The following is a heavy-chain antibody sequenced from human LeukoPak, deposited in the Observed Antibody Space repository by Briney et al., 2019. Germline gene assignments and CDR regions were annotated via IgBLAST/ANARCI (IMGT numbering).Heavy chain of an antibody. Sequence: GGSLRLSCAASGFTFSSYAMSWVRQAPGKGLEWVSAISGSGGSTYYADSVGGRFTISRDNSKNTLYLQLNSLRAEDTAVYYCAKSYGDWNYYYGMDVWGQGTTVTVSS. V-gene: IGHV3-23*01. J-gene: IGHJ6*02. CDR2: ISGSGGST. CDR3: AKSYGDWNYYYGMDV. CDR1: GFTFSSYA. D-gene: IGHD4-17*01.